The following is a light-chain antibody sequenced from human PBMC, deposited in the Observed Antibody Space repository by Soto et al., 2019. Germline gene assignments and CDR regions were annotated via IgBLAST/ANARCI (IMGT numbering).Light chain of an antibody. J-gene: IGLJ1*01. CDR1: SSDVGSYNR. CDR2: EVS. CDR3: NSYTSSSTYV. V-gene: IGLV2-18*02. Sequence: QSVLTQPPSVSGSPGQSVTISCTGTSSDVGSYNRVSWYQQPPDTAPKLMIYEVSNRPSGVPDRFSGSKSGNTASLTISGLQAEDEADYYCNSYTSSSTYVFGTGTKVTVL.